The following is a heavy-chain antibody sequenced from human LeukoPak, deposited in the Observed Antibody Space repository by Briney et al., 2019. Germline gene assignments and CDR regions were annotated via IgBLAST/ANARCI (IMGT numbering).Heavy chain of an antibody. CDR3: ARGRSIAVAGRNIAPLDNDY. CDR2: INPNSGGT. J-gene: IGHJ4*02. V-gene: IGHV1-2*02. CDR1: GYTFTGYY. D-gene: IGHD6-19*01. Sequence: ASVKVSCKASGYTFTGYYMHWVRQAPGQGLEWMGWINPNSGGTNYAQKFQGRVTMTRDTSISTAYMELSRLRSDDTAVYYCARGRSIAVAGRNIAPLDNDYWGQGPLVTVSS.